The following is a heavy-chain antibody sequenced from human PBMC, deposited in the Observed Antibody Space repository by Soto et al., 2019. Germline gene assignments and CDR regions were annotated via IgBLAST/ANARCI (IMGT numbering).Heavy chain of an antibody. J-gene: IGHJ4*02. CDR1: GFTFSSYS. CDR3: ARAYGDSGEYYFDY. D-gene: IGHD4-17*01. CDR2: ISSSSSTI. Sequence: GGSLRLSCAASGFTFSSYSMNWVRQAPGKGLEWVSYISSSSSTIYYSDTVKGRFTISRDNAKNSLYLQMNSLRDEDTAVYYCARAYGDSGEYYFDYWGQGTLVTVSS. V-gene: IGHV3-48*02.